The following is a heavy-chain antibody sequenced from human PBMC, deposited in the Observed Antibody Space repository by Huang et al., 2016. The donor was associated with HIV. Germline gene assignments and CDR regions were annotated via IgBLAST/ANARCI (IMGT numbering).Heavy chain of an antibody. D-gene: IGHD1-26*01. V-gene: IGHV4-61*09. J-gene: IGHJ6*03. CDR3: ARVRSGTSYYKYMDV. CDR2: IYSSGST. CDR1: GGSITGGSYY. Sequence: ESGPGLVKPSQTLSLTCTVSGGSITGGSYYWSWIRQPAGKGLEWIGHIYSSGSTSQNPSRNSRVSISFDTSKNQVSLRLGSVTAADTSVYYCARVRSGTSYYKYMDVWGKGTTVTVSS.